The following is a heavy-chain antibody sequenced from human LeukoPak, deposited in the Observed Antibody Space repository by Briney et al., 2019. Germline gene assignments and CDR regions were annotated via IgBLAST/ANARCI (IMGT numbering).Heavy chain of an antibody. D-gene: IGHD3-10*01. CDR1: GYSISSGYY. Sequence: SETLSLTCTVSGYSISSGYYWGWIRQPPGKGLEWIGSIYHSGSTYYNPSLKSRVTISVDTSKNQFSLKLSSVTAADTAVYYCARRRGRDFDYWGQGTLVTVSS. CDR2: IYHSGST. CDR3: ARRRGRDFDY. J-gene: IGHJ4*02. V-gene: IGHV4-38-2*02.